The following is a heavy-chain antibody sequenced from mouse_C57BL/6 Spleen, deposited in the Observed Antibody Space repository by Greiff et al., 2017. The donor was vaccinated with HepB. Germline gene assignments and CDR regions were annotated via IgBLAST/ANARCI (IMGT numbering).Heavy chain of an antibody. J-gene: IGHJ1*03. Sequence: EVMLVESGGGLVKPGGSLKLSCAASGFTFSSYAMSWVRQTPEKRLEWVATISDGGSYTYYPDNVKGRFTISRDNAKNNLYLQMSHLKSEDTAMYDCASRDGYYGYFDVWGTGTTVTVSA. CDR1: GFTFSSYA. D-gene: IGHD2-3*01. CDR2: ISDGGSYT. CDR3: ASRDGYYGYFDV. V-gene: IGHV5-4*03.